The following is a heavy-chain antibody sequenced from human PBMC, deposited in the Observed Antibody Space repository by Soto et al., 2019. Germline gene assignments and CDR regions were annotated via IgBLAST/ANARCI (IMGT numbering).Heavy chain of an antibody. CDR1: GFTFSSYG. V-gene: IGHV3-30*18. D-gene: IGHD6-6*01. CDR3: AKVKMYSSSPYYYGMDV. Sequence: SLRLSCAASGFTFSSYGMHWVRQAPGKGLEWVAVISYDGSNKYYADSVKGRFTISRDNSKNTLYLQMNSLRAEDTAVYYCAKVKMYSSSPYYYGMDVWGQGTTVTVS. J-gene: IGHJ6*02. CDR2: ISYDGSNK.